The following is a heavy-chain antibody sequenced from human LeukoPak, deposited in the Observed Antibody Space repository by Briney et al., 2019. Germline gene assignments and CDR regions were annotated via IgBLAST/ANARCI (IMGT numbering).Heavy chain of an antibody. CDR3: AKGGRGYSYGSLDY. V-gene: IGHV3-48*04. J-gene: IGHJ4*02. Sequence: GGSLRLSCAASGFTFGSNGMNWVRQAPGKGLEWISYISSSGTTIYYADSLRGRFTISRDNAKNSLYLQMNSLRAEDTAVYYCAKGGRGYSYGSLDYWGQGTLVTVSP. CDR1: GFTFGSNG. D-gene: IGHD5-18*01. CDR2: ISSSGTTI.